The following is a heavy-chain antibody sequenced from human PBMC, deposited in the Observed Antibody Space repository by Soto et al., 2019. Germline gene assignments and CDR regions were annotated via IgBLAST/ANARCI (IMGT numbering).Heavy chain of an antibody. D-gene: IGHD1-26*01. CDR3: ERAQKELSPSYFDS. CDR1: GGSISSFY. V-gene: IGHV4-59*01. CDR2: ISYSGNT. J-gene: IGHJ4*02. Sequence: WETLSLTCAVSGGSISSFYWSWIRQPPGKGLEWIGYISYSGNTDYNPSLKSRVSISVDTSKNQLSLNLNSVTAADTAVYYCERAQKELSPSYFDSWGQGTTVTVYS.